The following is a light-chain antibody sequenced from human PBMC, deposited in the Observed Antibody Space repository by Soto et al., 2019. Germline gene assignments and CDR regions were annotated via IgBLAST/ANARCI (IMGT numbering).Light chain of an antibody. V-gene: IGKV3-15*01. CDR2: GAS. CDR1: QSVSSN. J-gene: IGKJ4*01. Sequence: EIVMTQSPATLSVSPGERATLSCRASQSVSSNLAWYQQKPGQAPRLLIYGASTRATGIPDRFSGSGSGTDFTLTISSLQSEDFAVYYCQQYNNWPLTFGGGTKVGIK. CDR3: QQYNNWPLT.